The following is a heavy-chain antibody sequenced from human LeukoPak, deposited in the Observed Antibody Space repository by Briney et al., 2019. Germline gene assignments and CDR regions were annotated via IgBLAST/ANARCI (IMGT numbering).Heavy chain of an antibody. CDR1: GYTFTGYY. J-gene: IGHJ4*02. V-gene: IGHV1-2*02. CDR3: ARYIAAAGTLGY. CDR2: INPNSGGT. Sequence: ASVKVSCKASGYTFTGYYMHWVRQAPGQGLGWMGWINPNSGGTNYAQKFQGRVTITADKSTSTAYMELSSLRSEDTAVYYCARYIAAAGTLGYWGQGTLVTVSS. D-gene: IGHD6-13*01.